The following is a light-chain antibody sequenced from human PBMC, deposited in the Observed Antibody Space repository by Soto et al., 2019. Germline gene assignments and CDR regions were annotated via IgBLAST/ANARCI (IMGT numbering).Light chain of an antibody. CDR3: ISYTSSSTLV. J-gene: IGLJ2*01. CDR2: EVI. V-gene: IGLV2-14*01. Sequence: QSALTQPASVSGSRGQSITISCTATSSDVGAYNYVSWYQQYPGKAPKLMIYEVINRPSGVSNRFSGSKSGNTASLIISGLQAEDEADYYCISYTSSSTLVFGGGTKLTVL. CDR1: SSDVGAYNY.